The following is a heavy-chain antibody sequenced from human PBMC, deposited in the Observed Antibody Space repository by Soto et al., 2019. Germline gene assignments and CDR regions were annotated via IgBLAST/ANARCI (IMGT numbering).Heavy chain of an antibody. Sequence: QVQLVQSGAEVKKPGSSVKVSCKASGGPFRSYTISWVRQAPGQGLEWMGRIIPILGIANYAQKFQGRVTITADKSTNTAYMELRSLRSEDTAVYYWAREIDMGYSSGWAGWFDPWGQGTLVTVSS. CDR3: AREIDMGYSSGWAGWFDP. CDR1: GGPFRSYT. J-gene: IGHJ5*02. CDR2: IIPILGIA. V-gene: IGHV1-69*08. D-gene: IGHD6-19*01.